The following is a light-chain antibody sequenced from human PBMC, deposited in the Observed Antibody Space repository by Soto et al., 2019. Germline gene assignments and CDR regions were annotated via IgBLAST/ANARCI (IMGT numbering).Light chain of an antibody. Sequence: EFVLPQYAGTLSLSPGEIATLSCRASQSVGSNSLAWYQQKPGQAPRILIYGASTRAAGIPDRFSGRGSGTDFTLTISRLEPEDFAVYYCQQYGSSPPLTFGGGTKVEIK. CDR1: QSVGSNS. CDR3: QQYGSSPPLT. CDR2: GAS. J-gene: IGKJ4*01. V-gene: IGKV3-20*01.